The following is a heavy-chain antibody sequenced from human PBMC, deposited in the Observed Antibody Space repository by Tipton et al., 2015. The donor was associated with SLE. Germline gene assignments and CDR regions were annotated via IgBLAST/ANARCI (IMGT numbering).Heavy chain of an antibody. CDR3: ARGGGWELWYLDY. Sequence: TLSLTCAVYGGSFSGYYWSWIRQPPGKGLEWIGEINHCGSTNYNPSLKSRVTISVDTSKNQFFLKLSSVTAADTAVYYCARGGGWELWYLDYWGQGTLVTVSS. J-gene: IGHJ4*02. CDR1: GGSFSGYY. CDR2: INHCGST. V-gene: IGHV4-34*01. D-gene: IGHD1-26*01.